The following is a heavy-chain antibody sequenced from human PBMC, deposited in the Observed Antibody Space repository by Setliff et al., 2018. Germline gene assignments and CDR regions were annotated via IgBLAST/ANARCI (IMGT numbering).Heavy chain of an antibody. J-gene: IGHJ4*02. D-gene: IGHD3-10*01. Sequence: PSETLSLTCAVYGGSFSGYVWTFIRQSPGKGLEWIGEINHAGRTNYNPSLGSRVSISFDTSRNQFSLELSSVTAADTAVYYCARHATYYYGSGNLPFDHWAQGSLVTVSS. CDR1: GGSFSGYV. CDR2: INHAGRT. V-gene: IGHV4-34*01. CDR3: ARHATYYYGSGNLPFDH.